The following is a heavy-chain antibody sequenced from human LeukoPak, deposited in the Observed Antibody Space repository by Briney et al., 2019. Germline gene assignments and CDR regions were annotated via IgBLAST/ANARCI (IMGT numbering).Heavy chain of an antibody. CDR3: ARVWNWFDP. CDR2: IYYSGST. J-gene: IGHJ5*02. CDR1: GGSISSYY. D-gene: IGHD2-21*01. Sequence: SEXLSLTCTVSGGSISSYYRSWIRQPPGKGLEWIGYIYYSGSTNYNPSLKSRVTISVDTSKNQFSLKLSSVTAADTAVYYCARVWNWFDPWGQGTLVTVSS. V-gene: IGHV4-59*01.